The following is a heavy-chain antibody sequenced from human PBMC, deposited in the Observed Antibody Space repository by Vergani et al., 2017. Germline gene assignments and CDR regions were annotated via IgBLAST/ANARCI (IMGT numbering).Heavy chain of an antibody. CDR3: TRLTGYCSGGSCSTV. CDR2: IRSKANSYAT. J-gene: IGHJ6*02. V-gene: IGHV3-73*01. D-gene: IGHD2-15*01. Sequence: EVQLVESGGGLVQPGGSLKLSCAASGFTFSGSAMHWVRQASGKGLEWVGRIRSKANSYATAYAASVKCRFTISRDDSKNTAYLQMNSLKTEDTAVYYCTRLTGYCSGGSCSTVWGQGTTVTVSS. CDR1: GFTFSGSA.